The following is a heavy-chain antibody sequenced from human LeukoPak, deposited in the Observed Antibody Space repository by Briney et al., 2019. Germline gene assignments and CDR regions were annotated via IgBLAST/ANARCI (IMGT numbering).Heavy chain of an antibody. CDR3: AREFALFTMVRANAFDI. J-gene: IGHJ3*02. CDR1: GFTFSSYE. Sequence: GGSLRLSCAASGFTFSSYEMNWVRQAPGKGLEWVSYISSSGSTIYYADSVKGRFTISRDNAKNSLYLQMNSLRAEDTAVYYCAREFALFTMVRANAFDIWGQGTMVTVS. D-gene: IGHD3-10*01. CDR2: ISSSGSTI. V-gene: IGHV3-48*03.